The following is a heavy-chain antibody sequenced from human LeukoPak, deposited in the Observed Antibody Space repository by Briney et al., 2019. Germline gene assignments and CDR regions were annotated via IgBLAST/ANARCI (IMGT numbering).Heavy chain of an antibody. V-gene: IGHV4-30-4*01. CDR2: IYYSGST. CDR1: GGSISSGDYY. D-gene: IGHD2-2*02. CDR3: ARDLGYCSSTSCYTPNWFDP. Sequence: PSETLSLTCTVSGGSISSGDYYWSWIRQPPGKGLEWIGYIYYSGSTYYNPSLKSRATISVDTSKNQFSLKLSSVTAADTAVYYCARDLGYCSSTSCYTPNWFDPWGQGTLVTVSS. J-gene: IGHJ5*02.